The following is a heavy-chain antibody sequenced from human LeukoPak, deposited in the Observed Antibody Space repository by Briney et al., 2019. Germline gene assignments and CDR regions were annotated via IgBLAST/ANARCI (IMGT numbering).Heavy chain of an antibody. CDR2: IYYGGST. D-gene: IGHD1-14*01. Sequence: SETLSLTCTVSGGSISSSSYYWGWIRQPPGKGLEWIGSIYYGGSTYYNPSLKGRVTISVDTSKNKFALRLSSVTAADTAVYYCARTKLNHGYYYYYYMDVWGKGTTVTVSS. V-gene: IGHV4-39*01. CDR1: GGSISSSSYY. CDR3: ARTKLNHGYYYYYYMDV. J-gene: IGHJ6*03.